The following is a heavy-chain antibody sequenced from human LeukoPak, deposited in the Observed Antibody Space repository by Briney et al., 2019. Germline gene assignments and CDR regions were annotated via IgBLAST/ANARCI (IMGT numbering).Heavy chain of an antibody. D-gene: IGHD3-22*01. CDR3: ARVVRSYYYDSSGYPDAFDI. J-gene: IGHJ3*02. V-gene: IGHV3-74*01. CDR1: GFTFSSYS. Sequence: PGGSLRLSCAASGFTFSSYSMNWVRQAPGKGLVWVSRINSDGSSTSYADSVKGRFTISRDNAKNTLYLQMNSLRAEDTAVYYCARVVRSYYYDSSGYPDAFDIWGQGTMVTVSS. CDR2: INSDGSST.